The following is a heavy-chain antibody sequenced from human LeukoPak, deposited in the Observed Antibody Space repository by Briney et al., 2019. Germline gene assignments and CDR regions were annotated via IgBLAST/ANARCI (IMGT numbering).Heavy chain of an antibody. V-gene: IGHV4-39*01. J-gene: IGHJ5*02. CDR3: VRCDFGAGSYSPHFDP. D-gene: IGHD3-10*01. Sequence: SETLSLTCTVSSGSIGSDALYWGWIRQSPGKGLEWIGSVHYTRSYSGTTYYNPSLKSRVTISIDTSKNQFSLNLSSVTAADTAVYYCVRCDFGAGSYSPHFDPWGQGTLVTVSS. CDR2: VHYTRSYSGTT. CDR1: SGSIGSDALY.